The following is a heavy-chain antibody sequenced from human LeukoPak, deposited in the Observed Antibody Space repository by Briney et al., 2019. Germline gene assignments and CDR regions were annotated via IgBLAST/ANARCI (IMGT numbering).Heavy chain of an antibody. J-gene: IGHJ4*02. CDR2: ISGGGGST. Sequence: GGSLRLSCAASGLTFTNYAMTWVRQAPGKGLEWVSTISGGGGSTYYADSVKGRFTISRDNSKNTLFLQMSSLRAEDTAVYYWAKEKVDRKGRPRTVDYGAQGPRVPVPS. CDR1: GLTFTNYA. D-gene: IGHD2-2*01. CDR3: AKEKVDRKGRPRTVDY. V-gene: IGHV3-23*01.